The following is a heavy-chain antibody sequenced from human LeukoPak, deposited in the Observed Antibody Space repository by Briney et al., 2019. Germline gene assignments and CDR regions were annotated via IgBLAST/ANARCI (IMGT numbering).Heavy chain of an antibody. V-gene: IGHV4-61*02. CDR2: IYTSGST. CDR1: GGSISSGSYY. D-gene: IGHD4-17*01. J-gene: IGHJ4*02. Sequence: PSETLSLTCTVSGGSISSGSYYWSWIRPPAGKGLEWIGRIYTSGSTNYNPSLKSRVTISVDTYKNQFSLKLSSVTAADTAVYYCARARYGEGDYWGQGTLVTVSS. CDR3: ARARYGEGDY.